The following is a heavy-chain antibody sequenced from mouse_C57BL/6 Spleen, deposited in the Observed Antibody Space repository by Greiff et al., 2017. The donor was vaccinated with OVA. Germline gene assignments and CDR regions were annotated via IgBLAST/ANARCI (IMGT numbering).Heavy chain of an antibody. Sequence: EVQLVESGGGLVKPGGSLKLSCAASGFTFSSYTMSWVRQTPEKRLEWVATISGGGGNTYYPDSVKGRFTISRDNAKNTLYLQMSSLRSEDTALYYCARQGFYYSNFDYWGQGTTLTVSS. CDR2: ISGGGGNT. D-gene: IGHD2-5*01. J-gene: IGHJ2*01. CDR3: ARQGFYYSNFDY. V-gene: IGHV5-9*01. CDR1: GFTFSSYT.